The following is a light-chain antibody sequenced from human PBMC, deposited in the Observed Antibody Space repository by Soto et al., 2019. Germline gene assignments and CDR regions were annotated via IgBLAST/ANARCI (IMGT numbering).Light chain of an antibody. CDR2: GAS. V-gene: IGKV3-20*01. CDR3: QQYGSSPPVT. Sequence: LTQSPGNLSLSPLERAALSCRASQTVRNNYLAWYQQKPGQAPRLLIYGASSRATGIPDRFSGSGSGTDFTLTISRLEPEDFAVYYCQQYGSSPPVTFGQGTRLEIK. J-gene: IGKJ5*01. CDR1: QTVRNNY.